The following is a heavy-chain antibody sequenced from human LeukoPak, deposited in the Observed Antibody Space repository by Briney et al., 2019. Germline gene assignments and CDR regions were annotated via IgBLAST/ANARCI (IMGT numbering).Heavy chain of an antibody. CDR1: GLTFSSYS. Sequence: GGSLRLSCAASGLTFSSYSMNWVRQAPGKGLEWVSSISSSSSYIYYADSVKGRFTISRDNAKNSLYLQMNSLRAEDTAVYYCARDFITMVRGKRLLDAFDIWGQGTMVTVSS. J-gene: IGHJ3*02. CDR3: ARDFITMVRGKRLLDAFDI. CDR2: ISSSSSYI. D-gene: IGHD3-10*01. V-gene: IGHV3-21*01.